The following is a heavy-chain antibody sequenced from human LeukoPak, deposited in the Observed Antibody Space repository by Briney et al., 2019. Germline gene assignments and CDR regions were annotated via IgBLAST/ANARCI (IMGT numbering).Heavy chain of an antibody. D-gene: IGHD3-10*01. CDR2: INPSGGST. CDR1: GYTFTSYY. V-gene: IGHV1-46*01. Sequence: ASVKVSCKASGYTFTSYYMHWVRQAPGQGLEWMGIINPSGGSTSYAQKFQGRVTMTRDTSTSTVYMELSSLRSEDTAVYYCARDPKKAGLLWFGELDDYWGQGTLVTVSS. CDR3: ARDPKKAGLLWFGELDDY. J-gene: IGHJ4*02.